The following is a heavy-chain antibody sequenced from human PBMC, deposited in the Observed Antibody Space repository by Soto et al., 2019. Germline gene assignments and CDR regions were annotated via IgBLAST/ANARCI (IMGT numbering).Heavy chain of an antibody. D-gene: IGHD1-1*01. V-gene: IGHV4-4*07. CDR3: ARGHLGMATTHFDY. CDR1: GDSITNSH. CDR2: FYPSGSF. J-gene: IGHJ4*02. Sequence: SETLSLTCTVSGDSITNSHWSWIRQAAGKGLEWIGRFYPSGSFENGPSFRGRVTISVDTSKNQFSLELSSATAADTAVYYCARGHLGMATTHFDYWGQGTLVTVSS.